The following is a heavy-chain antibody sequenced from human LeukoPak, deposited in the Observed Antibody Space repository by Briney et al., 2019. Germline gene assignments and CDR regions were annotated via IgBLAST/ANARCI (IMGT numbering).Heavy chain of an antibody. D-gene: IGHD6-19*01. J-gene: IGHJ4*02. V-gene: IGHV1-2*02. CDR2: INPNTGAT. Sequence: ASVKVSCKASGYTLTGYYFHWVRHAPGQGLEWMGWINPNTGATHSAQKFQGRITMTRDTSISTAYMDLSRLRSDDTAVDYCARDRVGSGWPRPYYFEVWGQGTLVTVSS. CDR3: ARDRVGSGWPRPYYFEV. CDR1: GYTLTGYY.